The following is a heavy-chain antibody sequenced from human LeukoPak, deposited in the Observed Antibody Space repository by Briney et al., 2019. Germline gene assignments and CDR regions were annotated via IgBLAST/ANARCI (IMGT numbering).Heavy chain of an antibody. Sequence: GASVKVSCKVSGYTLTELSMHWVRQAPGKGLEWMGGFDPEDGETIYAQKFQGRVTMTEDTSTDTAYMELSSLRSEDTAVYYCATGPRTIFGGGDWFDPWGQGTLVTVSS. V-gene: IGHV1-24*01. CDR2: FDPEDGET. D-gene: IGHD3-3*01. J-gene: IGHJ5*02. CDR1: GYTLTELS. CDR3: ATGPRTIFGGGDWFDP.